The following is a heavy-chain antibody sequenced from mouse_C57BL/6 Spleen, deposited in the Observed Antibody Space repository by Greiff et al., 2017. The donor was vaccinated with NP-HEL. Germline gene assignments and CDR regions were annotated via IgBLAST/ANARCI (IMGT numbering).Heavy chain of an antibody. CDR2: ISDGGSYT. Sequence: DVHLVESGGGLVKPGGSLKLSCAASGFTFSSYAMSWVRQTPEKRLEWVATISDGGSYTYYPDNVKGRFTISRDNAKNNLYLQMSHLKSEDTAMYYCARDKVLDYWGQGTTLTVSS. V-gene: IGHV5-4*01. CDR3: ARDKVLDY. J-gene: IGHJ2*01. CDR1: GFTFSSYA.